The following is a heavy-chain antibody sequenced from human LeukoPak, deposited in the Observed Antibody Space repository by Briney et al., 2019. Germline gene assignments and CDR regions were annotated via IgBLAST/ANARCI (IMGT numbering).Heavy chain of an antibody. CDR3: ARDYKYTLDN. CDR1: GFTFSDC. CDR2: IGIDSGNT. V-gene: IGHV3-48*01. J-gene: IGHJ4*02. D-gene: IGHD5-24*01. Sequence: GGSLRLSCAASGFTFSDCMNWVRQAPGKGLEWISYIGIDSGNTNYADSVKGRFTISGDKAKNSLYLQMNSLRVEDTAVYYCARDYKYTLDNWGQGTLVTVYS.